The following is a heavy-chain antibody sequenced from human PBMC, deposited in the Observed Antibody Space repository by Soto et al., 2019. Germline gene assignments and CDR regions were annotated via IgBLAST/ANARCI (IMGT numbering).Heavy chain of an antibody. J-gene: IGHJ4*02. CDR3: ARVWDQLWSSGDY. D-gene: IGHD5-18*01. CDR1: GFTFSSYA. CDR2: ISGSGGST. Sequence: EVQLLESGGGLVQPGGSLRLSCAASGFTFSSYAMSWVRQAPGKGLEWVSAISGSGGSTYYADSVKGRFTISSDNSKNTLYLQKNSLRAEDTAVYYCARVWDQLWSSGDYWCQGTLVTVSS. V-gene: IGHV3-23*01.